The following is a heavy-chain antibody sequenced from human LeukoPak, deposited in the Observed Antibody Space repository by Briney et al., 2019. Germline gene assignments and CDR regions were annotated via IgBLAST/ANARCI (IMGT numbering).Heavy chain of an antibody. CDR3: ARLVGAPSWFDP. CDR2: IYPGDSDA. CDR1: GYRFTSYW. V-gene: IGHV5-51*01. Sequence: GEPLKISCKGSGYRFTSYWIGWVRRMPGKGLEWMGIIYPGDSDARYSPSFQGQVTISSDKSISTAYLQWSSLKASDTAIYYCARLVGAPSWFDPWGQGTLVTVSS. D-gene: IGHD1-26*01. J-gene: IGHJ5*02.